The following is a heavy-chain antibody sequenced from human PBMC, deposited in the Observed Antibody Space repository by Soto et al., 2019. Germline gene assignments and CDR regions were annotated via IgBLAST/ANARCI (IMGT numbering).Heavy chain of an antibody. CDR3: ARFPKGPNYFDF. Sequence: QLQLQESGPGLVKPSETLSLSCTVSGGSISSSSYYWGWIRQPPGKGLEWIGSIYYSGRTYYNPSLKSRVTISVDTSKNQFSLKLSSVTAADTAVYYCARFPKGPNYFDFWGQGTLVTVSS. CDR1: GGSISSSSYY. CDR2: IYYSGRT. J-gene: IGHJ4*02. V-gene: IGHV4-39*01.